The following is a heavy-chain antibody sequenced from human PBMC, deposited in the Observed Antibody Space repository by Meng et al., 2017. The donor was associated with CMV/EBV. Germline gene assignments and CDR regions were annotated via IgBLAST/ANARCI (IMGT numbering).Heavy chain of an antibody. D-gene: IGHD1-26*01. V-gene: IGHV2-70D*14. J-gene: IGHJ3*02. CDR2: IDWDDDK. CDR3: ARDGVLILGAVDAFDI. CDR1: GFSLSTTGMR. Sequence: SGPTLVKPTQTLTLTCTFSGFSLSTTGMRVNWIRQPPGKALEWLARIDWDDDKFYSTSLKTRLTISKDTSKKQVVLTMTNMDPVDTATYYCARDGVLILGAVDAFDIWGQGTMVTVSS.